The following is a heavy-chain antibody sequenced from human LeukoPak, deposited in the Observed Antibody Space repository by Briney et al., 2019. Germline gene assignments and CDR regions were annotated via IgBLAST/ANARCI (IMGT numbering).Heavy chain of an antibody. CDR1: GDDVSSNSAA. Sequence: SQTLSPTCAISGDDVSSNSAAWSWIRLSPSRGLEWLGRTYYRSKWYYDYAVSVKSRLTVNPDTSKNQFSLQLNSVTPEDTAVYYCARAFAGYFFDYWGRGILVTVSS. CDR2: TYYRSKWYY. CDR3: ARAFAGYFFDY. D-gene: IGHD3-16*01. V-gene: IGHV6-1*01. J-gene: IGHJ4*02.